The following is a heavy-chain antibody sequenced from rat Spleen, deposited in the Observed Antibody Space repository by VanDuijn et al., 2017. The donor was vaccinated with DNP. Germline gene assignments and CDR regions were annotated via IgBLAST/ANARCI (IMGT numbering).Heavy chain of an antibody. V-gene: IGHV5-31*01. CDR3: ASLLLPNWFTY. CDR2: IISSGGST. CDR1: GFTVNNFW. J-gene: IGHJ3*01. D-gene: IGHD1-1*01. Sequence: EVQLVESGGDLVQPGRSLKLSCVVSGFTVNNFWMAWIRQVPGKGLEWVAAIISSGGSTYYPNSVKGRFTISSDNAKNTLYLQMNSLRSEDTATYYCASLLLPNWFTYWGQGTLVTVSS.